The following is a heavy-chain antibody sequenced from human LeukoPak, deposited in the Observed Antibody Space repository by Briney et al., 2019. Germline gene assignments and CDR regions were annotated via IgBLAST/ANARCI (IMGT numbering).Heavy chain of an antibody. Sequence: GGSLRLSCAASGFTFSSYGMHWVRQAPGKGLEWVAFIRYDGSNKYYADSVKGRFTISRDNSKNTLYLQMNSLRAEDTAVYYCAREDHYYDSSETQYFRHWGQGTLVTVSS. CDR3: AREDHYYDSSETQYFRH. CDR1: GFTFSSYG. V-gene: IGHV3-30*02. D-gene: IGHD3-22*01. J-gene: IGHJ1*01. CDR2: IRYDGSNK.